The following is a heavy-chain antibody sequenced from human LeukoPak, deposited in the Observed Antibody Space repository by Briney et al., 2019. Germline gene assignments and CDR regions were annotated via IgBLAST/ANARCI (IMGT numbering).Heavy chain of an antibody. J-gene: IGHJ4*02. Sequence: GGSLRLSCEVSEFPFSVYAMAWVRQAPGQGLEWVSAIDASGSDTYYTDSVKGRFTISRDNSKNTVYLQMNSLRVEDTAVYYCADYRKPQGLDYWGQGALVTVSS. CDR3: ADYRKPQGLDY. CDR1: EFPFSVYA. V-gene: IGHV3-23*01. D-gene: IGHD1-14*01. CDR2: IDASGSDT.